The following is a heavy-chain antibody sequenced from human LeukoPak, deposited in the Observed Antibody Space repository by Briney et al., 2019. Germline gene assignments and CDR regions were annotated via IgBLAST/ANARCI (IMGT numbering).Heavy chain of an antibody. CDR2: ISSSSCYI. Sequence: GGSLRLSCAASGFTFSSYSMNWVRQAPGQGLESVSSISSSSCYIYYADSVKGRFTISRDNAKNSLYLQMNSLRAEDTAVYYCASIIRYYYDSSGFPSGWGQGTLVTVSS. J-gene: IGHJ4*02. CDR1: GFTFSSYS. V-gene: IGHV3-21*01. CDR3: ASIIRYYYDSSGFPSG. D-gene: IGHD3-22*01.